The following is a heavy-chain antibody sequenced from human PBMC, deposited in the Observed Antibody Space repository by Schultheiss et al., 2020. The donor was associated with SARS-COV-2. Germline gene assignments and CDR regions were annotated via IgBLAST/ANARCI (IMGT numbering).Heavy chain of an antibody. CDR1: GFTFSSYA. D-gene: IGHD2-2*02. CDR2: IYSGGST. J-gene: IGHJ4*02. V-gene: IGHV3-23*03. Sequence: GGSLRLSCAASGFTFSSYAMSWVRQAPGKGLEWVSVIYSGGSTYYADSVKGRFTISRHNSKNTLYVQMNSLRAEDTAVYYCARDQWCSSPSCYIHYWGQGTLVTVSS. CDR3: ARDQWCSSPSCYIHY.